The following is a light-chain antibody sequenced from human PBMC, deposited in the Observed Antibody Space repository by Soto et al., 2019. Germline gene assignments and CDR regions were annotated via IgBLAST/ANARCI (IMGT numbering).Light chain of an antibody. CDR2: KAS. V-gene: IGKV1-5*03. CDR3: QHYHSSPWT. CDR1: QSIDGW. Sequence: DIQMTQSPSTLSASVGDRVTITCRASQSIDGWLAWYQQKTGQAPELLVSKASSLESGVPSRFSGSGSGTEFTLTSSSLQPDDFATYYCQHYHSSPWTFGQGTKVAIK. J-gene: IGKJ1*01.